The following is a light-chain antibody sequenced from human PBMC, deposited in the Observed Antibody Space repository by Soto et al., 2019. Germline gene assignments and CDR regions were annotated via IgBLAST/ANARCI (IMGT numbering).Light chain of an antibody. CDR2: DTS. Sequence: EIVLTQSPGTLSLSVGERVTLSCRASQSVSSYLAWYQQTPGQAPRLLIYDTSNRATGTPDRFSGSGSGTDFILTISRLEPEDFTLYYCQQYGSSPLTFGGGTTVEIK. V-gene: IGKV3-20*01. J-gene: IGKJ4*01. CDR3: QQYGSSPLT. CDR1: QSVSSY.